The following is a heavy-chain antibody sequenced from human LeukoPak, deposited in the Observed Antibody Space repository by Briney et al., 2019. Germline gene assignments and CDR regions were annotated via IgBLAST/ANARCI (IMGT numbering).Heavy chain of an antibody. J-gene: IGHJ4*02. CDR1: GFTFSSYA. V-gene: IGHV3-23*01. CDR2: ISGSGGST. Sequence: GGSLRLSCAASGFTFSSYAMSWVHQAPGKGLEWVSAISGSGGSTYYADSVKGRFTISRDNAKNSLYLQMNSLRAEDTAVYYCAKADRDYDYVWGSYRPTTFDYWGQGTLVTVSS. D-gene: IGHD3-16*02. CDR3: AKADRDYDYVWGSYRPTTFDY.